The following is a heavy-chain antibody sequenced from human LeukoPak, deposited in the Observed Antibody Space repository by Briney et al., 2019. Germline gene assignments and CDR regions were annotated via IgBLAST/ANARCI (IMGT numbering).Heavy chain of an antibody. CDR1: GGSISSYY. CDR3: ARHGVHSNYADY. J-gene: IGHJ4*02. CDR2: IYYSGST. V-gene: IGHV4-59*08. Sequence: PSETLSLTCTVSGGSISSYYWSWIRQPPGKGLEWIGYIYYSGSTNYNPSLKSRVTISVDTSQNQFSLKLTSVTAADTAMYYCARHGVHSNYADYWGQGTLVTVSS. D-gene: IGHD4-11*01.